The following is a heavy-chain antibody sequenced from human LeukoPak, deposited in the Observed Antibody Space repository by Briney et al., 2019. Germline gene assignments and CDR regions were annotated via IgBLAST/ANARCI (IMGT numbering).Heavy chain of an antibody. V-gene: IGHV3-15*01. CDR2: IKSKTDGGTT. J-gene: IGHJ4*02. CDR3: ITSGPRRVVEDY. Sequence: KPGGSLRLSCAASGFTFSDAWITWVRQAPGKGLEWVGRIKSKTDGGTTDHAAPVKGRFTVSRDDSKNTLYLQMNSLKTEDTAVYYCITSGPRRVVEDYWGQGTLVTVSS. D-gene: IGHD3-10*01. CDR1: GFTFSDAW.